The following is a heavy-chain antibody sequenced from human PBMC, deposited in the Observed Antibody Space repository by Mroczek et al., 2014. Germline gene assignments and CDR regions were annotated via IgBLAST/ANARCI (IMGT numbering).Heavy chain of an antibody. J-gene: IGHJ5*02. CDR2: IYTSGST. D-gene: IGHD6-13*01. CDR3: ARDSVKVYSSWSNWFDP. CDR1: GGSISSGSYY. V-gene: IGHV4-61*02. Sequence: QVQLVESGPGLVKPSQTLSLTCTVSGGSISSGSYYWSWIRQPAGKGLEWIGRIYTSGSTNYNPSLKSRVTISVDTSKNQFSLKLSSVTAADTAVYYCARDSVKVYSSWSNWFDPWGQGTLVTVSS.